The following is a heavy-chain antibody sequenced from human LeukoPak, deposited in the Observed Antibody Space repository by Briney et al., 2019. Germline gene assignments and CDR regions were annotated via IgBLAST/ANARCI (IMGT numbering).Heavy chain of an antibody. CDR3: ARGRRAVSYYYYYYYMDV. CDR2: VNPNSGGT. J-gene: IGHJ6*03. CDR1: GYSFTDYY. D-gene: IGHD6-19*01. Sequence: ASVKVSCKASGYSFTDYYMHWVRQAPGQGLQWMGWVNPNSGGTNYAQKFQGRVTMTRDTSITTAYMELSRLRSDDTAVYYCARGRRAVSYYYYYYYMDVWGKGTTVTVSS. V-gene: IGHV1-2*02.